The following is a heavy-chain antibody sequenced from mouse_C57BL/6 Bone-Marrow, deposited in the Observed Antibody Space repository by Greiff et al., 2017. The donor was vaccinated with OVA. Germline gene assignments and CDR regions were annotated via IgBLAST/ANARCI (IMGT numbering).Heavy chain of an antibody. CDR3: AHDYGYFYF. D-gene: IGHD2-3*01. V-gene: IGHV1-26*01. CDR1: GYTFTDYY. J-gene: IGHJ1*03. Sequence: VQLQQSGPELVKPGASVKISCKASGYTFTDYYMNWVKQSHGKSLEWIGDINPNNGGTSYNQKFKGKATLTVDKSSSTAYMELRSLTSEDSAVYYCAHDYGYFYFWGTGTAVTVSS. CDR2: INPNNGGT.